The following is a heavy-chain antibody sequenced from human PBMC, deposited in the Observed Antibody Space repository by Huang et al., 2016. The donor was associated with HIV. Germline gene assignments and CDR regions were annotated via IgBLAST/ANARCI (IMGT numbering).Heavy chain of an antibody. D-gene: IGHD3-10*01. CDR3: ARHFGSWSGYFDS. Sequence: QLQLQESGPGLVRPSETLSLICTVSGGSITDSNYYWGWIRQPPGKGLEVIGSSYYGGDNDYNPSRKSRVTRSVDTSKNRVPLDIRSVAVADTAIYYCARHFGSWSGYFDSWGQGTLVPVSS. CDR2: SYYGGDN. V-gene: IGHV4-39*01. J-gene: IGHJ4*02. CDR1: GGSITDSNYY.